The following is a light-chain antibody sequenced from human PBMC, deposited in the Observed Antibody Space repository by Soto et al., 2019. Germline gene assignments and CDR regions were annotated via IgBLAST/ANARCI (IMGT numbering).Light chain of an antibody. Sequence: EIVLTQSPGTLSLSPGDRATLSCRASQSVGSYYLTWYQQKPGQAPRLLIYGASNRATGVPDRFSGSGSGTDFTLTISRLEPEDFAVYYCQATTFGQGTRVEIK. J-gene: IGKJ1*01. CDR3: QATT. CDR1: QSVGSYY. V-gene: IGKV3-20*01. CDR2: GAS.